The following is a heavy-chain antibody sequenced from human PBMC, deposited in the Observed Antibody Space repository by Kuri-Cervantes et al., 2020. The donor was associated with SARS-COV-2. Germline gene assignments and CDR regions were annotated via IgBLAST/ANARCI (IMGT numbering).Heavy chain of an antibody. V-gene: IGHV4-38-2*02. D-gene: IGHD7-27*01. J-gene: IGHJ6*03. Sequence: GSLRLSCTVSSGSISRYYWSWIRQPPGKGLEWIGSIYHSGSTYYNPSLKSRVTISVDTSKNQFSLKLSSVTAADTAVYYCARAAGDQGEYYYYYMDVWGKGTTVTVSS. CDR1: SGSISRYY. CDR3: ARAAGDQGEYYYYYMDV. CDR2: IYHSGST.